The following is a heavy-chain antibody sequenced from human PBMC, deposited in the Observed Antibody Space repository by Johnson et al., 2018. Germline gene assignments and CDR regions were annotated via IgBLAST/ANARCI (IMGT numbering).Heavy chain of an antibody. CDR3: ARGPAGRDGYNWDAFDI. CDR2: ISSTSSYV. D-gene: IGHD5-24*01. V-gene: IGHV3-21*01. CDR1: AFTDRSKE. Sequence: VQLVQSGGGLIQPGGSLRFPCAASAFTDRSKEMTWVRQTPGKGLEWVSCISSTSSYVYYADSVKGRFTISRDNAKNSLFLQLSGLRADDTAFYYCARGPAGRDGYNWDAFDIWGQGTMVTVSS. J-gene: IGHJ3*02.